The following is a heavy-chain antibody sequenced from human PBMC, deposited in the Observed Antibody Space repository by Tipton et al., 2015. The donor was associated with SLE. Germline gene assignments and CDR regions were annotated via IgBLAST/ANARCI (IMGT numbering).Heavy chain of an antibody. CDR1: GGSISSYY. CDR3: ARVDCSSTSCLDY. D-gene: IGHD2-2*01. J-gene: IGHJ4*02. Sequence: TLSLTCTVSGGSISSYYWSWIRQPPGKGLEWIGYIYYSGSTNYNPSLKSRVTISVDTSKNQFSLKLSSVTAADTAVYYCARVDCSSTSCLDYWGQGTLVTVSS. CDR2: IYYSGST. V-gene: IGHV4-59*01.